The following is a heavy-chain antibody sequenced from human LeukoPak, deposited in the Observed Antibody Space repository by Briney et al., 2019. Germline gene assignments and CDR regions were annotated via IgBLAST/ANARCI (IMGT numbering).Heavy chain of an antibody. CDR3: AVGPHHYFDS. V-gene: IGHV4-31*03. Sequence: PSETLSLTCTVSGVSINSGGYYWSWIRQHPGKGLEWIGYISYSGSTYYNPSLKSRVTISLDTSKNQFSLRLSSVSAADTAVYFCAVGPHHYFDSWGQGTLVTVSS. CDR1: GVSINSGGYY. J-gene: IGHJ4*02. CDR2: ISYSGST.